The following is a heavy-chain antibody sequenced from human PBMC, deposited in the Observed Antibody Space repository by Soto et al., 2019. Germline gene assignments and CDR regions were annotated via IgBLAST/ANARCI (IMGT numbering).Heavy chain of an antibody. D-gene: IGHD3-10*01. CDR1: GGSISSGGYS. J-gene: IGHJ3*02. Sequence: SETLSLTCAVSGGSISSGGYSWSWIRQPPGKGLEWIGYIYHSGSTYYNPSLKSRITISIDRSKNQLSLKLSSVTAADTAVYYCARGLSSLWFGELLNAFDIWGQGTMVT. CDR2: IYHSGST. CDR3: ARGLSSLWFGELLNAFDI. V-gene: IGHV4-30-2*01.